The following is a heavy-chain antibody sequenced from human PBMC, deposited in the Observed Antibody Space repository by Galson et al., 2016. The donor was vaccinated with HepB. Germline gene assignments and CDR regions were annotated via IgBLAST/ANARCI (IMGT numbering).Heavy chain of an antibody. J-gene: IGHJ4*02. CDR3: AKWGRGWYHFDI. CDR1: GFIFSDYA. D-gene: IGHD6-19*01. CDR2: ISYDGSEE. V-gene: IGHV3-30*01. Sequence: SLRLSCAVSGFIFSDYAMHWVRQAPGKGLEWVAVISYDGSEEFYADSLKGRFTISRDNSRDTLYLQMNSLRVEDTAVYYCAKWGRGWYHFDIWGQGTLVSVSS.